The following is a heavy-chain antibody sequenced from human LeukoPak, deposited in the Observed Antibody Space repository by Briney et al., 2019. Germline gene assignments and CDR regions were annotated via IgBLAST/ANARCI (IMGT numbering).Heavy chain of an antibody. Sequence: GGSLRLSCAASGFTFSSYAMHWVRQAPGKGLEWVAVMSYDGSNKYYADSVKGRFTISRGSSKNTLYLQMNSLRAEDTAVYYCASDIDDENILPPIFQHWGQGTLVTVSS. J-gene: IGHJ1*01. CDR1: GFTFSSYA. CDR2: MSYDGSNK. D-gene: IGHD3-3*02. CDR3: ASDIDDENILPPIFQH. V-gene: IGHV3-30*14.